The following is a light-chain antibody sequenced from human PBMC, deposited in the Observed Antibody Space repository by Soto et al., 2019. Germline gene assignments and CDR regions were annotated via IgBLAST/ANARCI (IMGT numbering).Light chain of an antibody. V-gene: IGKV3-15*01. J-gene: IGKJ1*01. CDR1: QSIGRN. Sequence: EIVVTQSPATLSVSPGERVTLSCXASQSIGRNLAWCQQTPGQAPRLLIYGASTRATGIPARFSGSGSGTEFTLTISNLQSEDFAVYYCQQYNNWPLTFGQGTKVDIK. CDR2: GAS. CDR3: QQYNNWPLT.